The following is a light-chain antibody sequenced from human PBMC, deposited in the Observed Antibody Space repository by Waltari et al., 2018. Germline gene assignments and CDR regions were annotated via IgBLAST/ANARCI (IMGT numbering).Light chain of an antibody. CDR1: QSVLSISNNKNY. V-gene: IGKV4-1*01. CDR3: QQYYGNPS. J-gene: IGKJ4*01. CDR2: WAS. Sequence: DIVMTQSPQSLAVSLGERATINCTSRQSVLSISNNKNYLAWYQQRPGQPPKLLLYWASTRRSVVPDRFSGSGCGTRFTLTINSLQPEDVAFYYCQQYYGNPSFVGGTKVEIK.